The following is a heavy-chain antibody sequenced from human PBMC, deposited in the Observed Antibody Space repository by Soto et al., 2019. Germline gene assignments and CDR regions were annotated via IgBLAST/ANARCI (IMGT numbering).Heavy chain of an antibody. CDR3: ARDPRSSSYFDY. V-gene: IGHV3-74*01. D-gene: IGHD2-2*01. Sequence: GSLRLSFAASGFTLSNYWMHWFRQAPGKGLVWVSRISSDGSIINDADSVKDRFTISRDNAKNTLYLQMNSLRAEDTAVYYCARDPRSSSYFDYWGQGTLVTVSS. J-gene: IGHJ4*02. CDR2: ISSDGSII. CDR1: GFTLSNYW.